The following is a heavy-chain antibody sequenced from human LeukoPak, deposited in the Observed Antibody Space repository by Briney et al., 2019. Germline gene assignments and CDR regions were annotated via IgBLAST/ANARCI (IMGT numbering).Heavy chain of an antibody. J-gene: IGHJ4*02. CDR1: GFTFDDYA. CDR2: ISWDGGST. Sequence: PGGSLRLSCAASGFTFDDYAMHWVRQAPGKGLEWVSLISWDGGSTYYADSVKGRFTISRDNSKNSLYLQMNSPRAEDTALYYCAKVDCSGGSCYEGYFDYWGQGTLVTVSS. D-gene: IGHD2-15*01. V-gene: IGHV3-43D*03. CDR3: AKVDCSGGSCYEGYFDY.